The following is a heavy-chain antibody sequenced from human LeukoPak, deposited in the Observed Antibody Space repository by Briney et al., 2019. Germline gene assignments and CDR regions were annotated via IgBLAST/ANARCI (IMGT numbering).Heavy chain of an antibody. CDR1: GFTFSSYG. CDR2: IWYDGSNK. V-gene: IGHV3-33*01. J-gene: IGHJ5*02. CDR3: ARDFLSAGWFDP. D-gene: IGHD2/OR15-2a*01. Sequence: GGSLRLSCAASGFTFSSYGMHWARQAPGKGLEWVAVIWYDGSNKYYADSVKGRFTISRDNSKNTLYLQMNSLRAEDTAVYYCARDFLSAGWFDPWGQGTLVTVSS.